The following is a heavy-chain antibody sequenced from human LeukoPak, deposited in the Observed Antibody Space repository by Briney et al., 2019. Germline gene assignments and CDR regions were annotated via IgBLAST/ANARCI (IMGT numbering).Heavy chain of an antibody. V-gene: IGHV4-34*01. D-gene: IGHD3-3*01. CDR1: GGSFSGYY. J-gene: IGHJ4*02. CDR2: INHSGST. CDR3: ARGLNYDFWSGYSASFDY. Sequence: SETLSLTCAVYGGSFSGYYWSWIRQSPGKGLEWIGEINHSGSTNYKLSLKSRVTISVDTSKNHFSLKLSSVTAADTAVYYCARGLNYDFWSGYSASFDYWGQGTLVTVSS.